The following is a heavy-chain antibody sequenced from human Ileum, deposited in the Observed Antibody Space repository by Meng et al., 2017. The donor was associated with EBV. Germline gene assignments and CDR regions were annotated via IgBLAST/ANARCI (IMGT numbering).Heavy chain of an antibody. D-gene: IGHD6-19*01. V-gene: IGHV4-4*02. Sequence: VSLHGAGPRRVRPSGTLSLTCAVSGGSFSSSNWWSWVSQPPGKGLEWIGEIYHSGSTNYNPSLKSRVTISVDKSKNQFSLNLSSVTAADTAVYNCARVGQWLPIDYWGQGTLVTVSS. CDR3: ARVGQWLPIDY. CDR2: IYHSGST. J-gene: IGHJ4*02. CDR1: GGSFSSSNW.